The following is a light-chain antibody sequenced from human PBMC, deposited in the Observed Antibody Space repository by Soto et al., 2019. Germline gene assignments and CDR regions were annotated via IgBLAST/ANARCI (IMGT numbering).Light chain of an antibody. CDR2: AAS. V-gene: IGKV3-20*01. J-gene: IGKJ2*01. CDR3: QQYGVSQNT. Sequence: SVLTQSPGTLSLSPGERATLSCRASRAVTSNFLAWYQQKPGQAPRLLIYAASSRATGIPDRFSGSGSGTDFTLTISRLEPEDFAVYYCQQYGVSQNTFGQGTKLETK. CDR1: RAVTSNF.